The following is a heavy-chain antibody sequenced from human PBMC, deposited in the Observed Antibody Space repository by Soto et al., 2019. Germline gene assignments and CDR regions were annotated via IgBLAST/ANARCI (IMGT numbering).Heavy chain of an antibody. V-gene: IGHV1-69*08. CDR2: IIPILGTP. Sequence: GASVKVSCKASGGTFSSYSISWVRQAPGQGLEWMGRIIPILGTPNYAQKFQGRVTIAPDKSTVTAYMELTCLISEDMAVYFCATEHDDSSGSDVLLDYWGQGTLVTVSS. J-gene: IGHJ4*02. CDR1: GGTFSSYS. CDR3: ATEHDDSSGSDVLLDY. D-gene: IGHD3-22*01.